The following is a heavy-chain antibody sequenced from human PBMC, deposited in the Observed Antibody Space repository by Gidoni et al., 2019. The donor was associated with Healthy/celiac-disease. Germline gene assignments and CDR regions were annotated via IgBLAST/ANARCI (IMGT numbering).Heavy chain of an antibody. CDR3: AKVGSGSYSYYYYYMDV. CDR2: ISGSGGST. V-gene: IGHV3-23*01. CDR1: GFTFSSYA. D-gene: IGHD3-10*01. J-gene: IGHJ6*03. Sequence: EVQLLESGGGLVQPGGSLRLSCAASGFTFSSYAMSWVREAPGKGLEWVSAISGSGGSTYYADSVKGRFTISRDNSKNTLYLQMNSLRAEDTAVYYCAKVGSGSYSYYYYYMDVWGKGTTVTVSS.